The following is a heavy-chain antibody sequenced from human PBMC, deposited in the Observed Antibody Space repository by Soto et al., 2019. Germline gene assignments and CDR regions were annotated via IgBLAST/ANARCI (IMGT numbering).Heavy chain of an antibody. J-gene: IGHJ3*02. CDR2: ISYDGSNK. CDR1: GFTFSSYA. D-gene: IGHD3-3*01. V-gene: IGHV3-30-3*01. CDR3: ARAVSYDFWSGIGAFDI. Sequence: GGSLRLSCAASGFTFSSYAMHWVRQAPGKGLEGVAVISYDGSNKYYADSVKGRFTISRDNSKNTLYLQMNSLRAEDTAVYYCARAVSYDFWSGIGAFDIWGQGTMVTVSS.